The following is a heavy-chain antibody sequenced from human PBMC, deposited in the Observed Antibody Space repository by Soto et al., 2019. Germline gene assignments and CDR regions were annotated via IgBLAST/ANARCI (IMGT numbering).Heavy chain of an antibody. V-gene: IGHV3-48*03. Sequence: EVQLVESGGGLVQPGGSLRLSCAASGFTFSTSELSWVRQAPGKGLEWVSYISSSGSTIYYADSVKGRFTISRDNAKKSLYLQMNSLRAADTAVYYCARWELLTGFDYWGQGTLVTVSS. D-gene: IGHD1-26*01. J-gene: IGHJ4*02. CDR1: GFTFSTSE. CDR2: ISSSGSTI. CDR3: ARWELLTGFDY.